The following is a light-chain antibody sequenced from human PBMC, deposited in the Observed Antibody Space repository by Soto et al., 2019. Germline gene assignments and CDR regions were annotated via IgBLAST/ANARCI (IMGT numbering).Light chain of an antibody. CDR3: QQYNDLIT. CDR1: QDIRKN. J-gene: IGKJ4*01. Sequence: DIQMTQSPSSLSASVGDRVTITCQASQDIRKNLNWYQQKPGKAPKLLIYGVSNLETGVPSRFSGSGSGTDFTLTITSLQPADISTYYCQQYNDLITFGGGTKVEIK. CDR2: GVS. V-gene: IGKV1-33*01.